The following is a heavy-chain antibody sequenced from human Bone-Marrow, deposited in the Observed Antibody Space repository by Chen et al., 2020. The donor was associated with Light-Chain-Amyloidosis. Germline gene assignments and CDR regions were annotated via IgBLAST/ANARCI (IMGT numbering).Heavy chain of an antibody. J-gene: IGHJ4*02. D-gene: IGHD2-15*01. Sequence: EVQLVESGGGLVQPGRSLRLSCAASGFTFDDYAMHWVRQAPGKGLEWVSGSSWNSGSIGYADSVKGRFTISRDNAKNSLYLQMNSLRAEDTALYYCAKGHRYCSGGSCYSTFGDYWGQGTLVTVSS. V-gene: IGHV3-9*01. CDR1: GFTFDDYA. CDR3: AKGHRYCSGGSCYSTFGDY. CDR2: SSWNSGSI.